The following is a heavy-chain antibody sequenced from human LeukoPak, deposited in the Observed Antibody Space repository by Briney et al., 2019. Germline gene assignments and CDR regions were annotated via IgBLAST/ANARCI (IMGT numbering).Heavy chain of an antibody. Sequence: GGSLRLSCAGSGFTFSHYSMNWVRQAPGKGLEWVASFGSDLSFRSVADSVKGRFTISRDNSKNTLYLQMNSLRAEDTALYFCAQWSRYFDYWGQGTLVTVSS. V-gene: IGHV3-21*04. D-gene: IGHD1-26*01. J-gene: IGHJ4*02. CDR1: GFTFSHYS. CDR2: FGSDLSFR. CDR3: AQWSRYFDY.